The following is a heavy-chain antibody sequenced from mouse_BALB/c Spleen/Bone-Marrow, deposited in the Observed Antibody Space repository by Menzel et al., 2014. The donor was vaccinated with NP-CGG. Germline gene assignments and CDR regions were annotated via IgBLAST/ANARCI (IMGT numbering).Heavy chain of an antibody. V-gene: IGHV1S81*02. Sequence: QVQLQQSGAELVKPGASVALSCKASGYTFTNCFMYWVKQRPGQGLEWIGEINPNNGGTNFNENFKSKATLTLDKSSSTAYMQLSSLTSEDSAVYYCTRSGPGFAYWGHGTLVTVSA. CDR3: TRSGPGFAY. CDR1: GYTFTNCF. CDR2: INPNNGGT. J-gene: IGHJ3*01.